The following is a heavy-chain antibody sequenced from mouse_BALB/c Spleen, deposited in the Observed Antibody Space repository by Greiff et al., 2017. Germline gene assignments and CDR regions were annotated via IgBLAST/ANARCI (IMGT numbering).Heavy chain of an antibody. D-gene: IGHD2-3*01. CDR3: ARLDRWSYAMDY. CDR2: IDPSDSYT. CDR1: GYTFTSYW. J-gene: IGHJ4*01. Sequence: VQLQQPGAELVKPGASVKLSCKASGYTFTSYWMHWVKQRPGQGLEWIGEIDPSDSYTNYNQKFKGKATLTVDKSSSTAYMQRSSLTSEDSAVYYCARLDRWSYAMDYWGQGTSVTVSS. V-gene: IGHV1-69*02.